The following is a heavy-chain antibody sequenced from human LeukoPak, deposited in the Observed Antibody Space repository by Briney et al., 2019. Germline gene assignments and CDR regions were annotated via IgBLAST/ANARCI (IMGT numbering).Heavy chain of an antibody. D-gene: IGHD3-10*01. J-gene: IGHJ4*02. V-gene: IGHV3-30*02. CDR1: GFTFSRYG. CDR2: IRDDGSTR. Sequence: GGSLRLSCAASGFTFSRYGLHWVRQAPGKGLEWVAFIRDDGSTRYYADSVKGRFTVSRDNSKNMLYLQMDSLRTEDTAVYYCARDGGLYSVVLGADYNCFDYWGQGTLVTVSS. CDR3: ARDGGLYSVVLGADYNCFDY.